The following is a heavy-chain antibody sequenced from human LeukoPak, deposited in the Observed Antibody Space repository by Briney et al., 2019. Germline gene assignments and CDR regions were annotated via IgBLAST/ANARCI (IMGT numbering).Heavy chain of an antibody. CDR2: INHSGST. V-gene: IGHV4-34*01. CDR3: ARGGFAYYYDSSGYYYFDY. D-gene: IGHD3-22*01. J-gene: IGHJ4*02. Sequence: SETLSLTCAVYGGSLSGYYWSWIRQPPGKGLEWIGEINHSGSTNYNPSLKSRVTISVDTPKNQFSLELSSVTAADTAVYYCARGGFAYYYDSSGYYYFDYWGQGTLVTVSS. CDR1: GGSLSGYY.